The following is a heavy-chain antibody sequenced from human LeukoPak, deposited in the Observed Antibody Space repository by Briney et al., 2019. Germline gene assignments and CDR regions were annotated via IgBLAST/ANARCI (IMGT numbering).Heavy chain of an antibody. CDR3: ARDRSSIVGATYKTYDY. D-gene: IGHD1-26*01. J-gene: IGHJ4*02. V-gene: IGHV3-7*01. Sequence: GGSLRLSCAASGFTFSTYWMSWVRQAPGKGLEWVANIKQDGSEKYYVDSVKGRFTISRDNAKNSVYLQMNSLRAEDTAVYYCARDRSSIVGATYKTYDYWGQGTLVTVSS. CDR1: GFTFSTYW. CDR2: IKQDGSEK.